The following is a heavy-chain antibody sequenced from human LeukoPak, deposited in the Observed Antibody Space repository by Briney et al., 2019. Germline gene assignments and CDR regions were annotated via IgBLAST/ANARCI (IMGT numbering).Heavy chain of an antibody. CDR3: ARTLRYPISYFDY. V-gene: IGHV4-39*07. D-gene: IGHD3-9*01. CDR2: IYYSGST. J-gene: IGHJ4*02. Sequence: GSGPTLVNPTQTLTLTCTFSGFSLSTSGVGVGWIRQPPGKGLEWIGSIYYSGSTYYNPSLKSRVTISVDTSKNQFSLKLSSVTAADTAVYYCARTLRYPISYFDYWGQGTLVTVSS. CDR1: GFSLSTSGVG.